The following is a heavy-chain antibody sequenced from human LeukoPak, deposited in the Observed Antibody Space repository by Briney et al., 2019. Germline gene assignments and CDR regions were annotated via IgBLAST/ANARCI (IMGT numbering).Heavy chain of an antibody. CDR1: GYTFTSYD. V-gene: IGHV1-2*02. Sequence: GASVKVSCKASGYTFTSYDINWVRQAPGQGLEWMGWINPNSGGTSYAQKFQGRVTMTRDTSISTAYMELSRLRSDDTAVYYCARVRPKMTTVTPGWFDPWGQGTLVTVSS. D-gene: IGHD4-11*01. CDR3: ARVRPKMTTVTPGWFDP. J-gene: IGHJ5*02. CDR2: INPNSGGT.